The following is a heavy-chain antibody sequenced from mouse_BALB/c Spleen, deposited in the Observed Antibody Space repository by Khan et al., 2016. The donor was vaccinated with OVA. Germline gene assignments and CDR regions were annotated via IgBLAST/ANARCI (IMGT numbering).Heavy chain of an antibody. CDR2: ISYSGGT. D-gene: IGHD1-1*01. Sequence: VQLKQSGPGLVKPSQSLSLTCTVTGYSITSGYAWNWLRQFPGNKLEWMGYISYSGGTSYHPSLQSRISITRDTSKNPFFLQLNSVTTEDTATYYCARGNYYGYYFDYWGQGTPLTVSS. CDR1: GYSITSGYA. J-gene: IGHJ2*01. V-gene: IGHV3-2*02. CDR3: ARGNYYGYYFDY.